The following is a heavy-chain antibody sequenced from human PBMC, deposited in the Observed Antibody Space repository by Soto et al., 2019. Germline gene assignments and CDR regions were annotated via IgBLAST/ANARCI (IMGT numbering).Heavy chain of an antibody. Sequence: GASVKVSCKASGYTFTSYAMHWLRQAPGQRLAGMGWINAGNGNTKYSQKFQGRVTITRDTSASTAYMELSSLRSEDTAGYYCARRPGGSLTQFDPWGQGTLVTVSS. J-gene: IGHJ5*02. D-gene: IGHD2-15*01. V-gene: IGHV1-3*01. CDR2: INAGNGNT. CDR1: GYTFTSYA. CDR3: ARRPGGSLTQFDP.